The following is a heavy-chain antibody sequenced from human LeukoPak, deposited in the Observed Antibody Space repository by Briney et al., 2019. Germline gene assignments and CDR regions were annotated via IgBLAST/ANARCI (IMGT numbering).Heavy chain of an antibody. D-gene: IGHD6-6*01. J-gene: IGHJ4*02. V-gene: IGHV4-30-2*01. CDR3: ARDSSSSY. CDR1: GGSISSGDYY. CDR2: IYHSGST. Sequence: SETLSLTCTVSGGSISSGDYYWSWIRQPPGKGLEWIGYIYHSGSTYYNPSLKSRVTISVDRSKNQFSLKLSSVTAADTAVYYCARDSSSSYWGQGTLVTVSP.